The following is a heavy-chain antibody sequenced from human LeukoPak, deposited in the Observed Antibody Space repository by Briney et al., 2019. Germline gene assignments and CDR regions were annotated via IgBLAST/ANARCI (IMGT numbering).Heavy chain of an antibody. CDR2: IRYDGSHK. J-gene: IGHJ4*02. CDR1: GFTFSRYG. Sequence: PGGSLRLSCVASGFTFSRYGMHWVRQAPGKGLEWVAFIRYDGSHKYFADSVKGRFTISRDNSKNTLYLQMNSLRAEDTALYYCAKSDWSSTSCQYYFNYWGQGTLVTVSS. D-gene: IGHD2-2*01. CDR3: AKSDWSSTSCQYYFNY. V-gene: IGHV3-30*02.